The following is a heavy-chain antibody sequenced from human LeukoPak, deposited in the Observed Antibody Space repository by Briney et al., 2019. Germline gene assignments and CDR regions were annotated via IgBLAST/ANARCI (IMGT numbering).Heavy chain of an antibody. CDR1: GFTFNISA. V-gene: IGHV3-23*01. D-gene: IGHD3-22*01. CDR3: AKDRPYYYDSSGYMGGYFDY. Sequence: GGSLRLSCAASGFTFNISAMSWVRQAPGKGLEWVSTISGSGRSTYSADSVKGRFTISRDNFKNTLYLQMNSLRAEDTAVYYCAKDRPYYYDSSGYMGGYFDYWGQGTLVTVSS. J-gene: IGHJ4*02. CDR2: ISGSGRST.